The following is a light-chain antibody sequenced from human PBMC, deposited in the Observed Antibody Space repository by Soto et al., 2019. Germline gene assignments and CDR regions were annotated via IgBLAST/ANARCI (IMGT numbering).Light chain of an antibody. Sequence: IQMTQSPSSLSASVGDRVTITCRASQSISTHLNWYQQKPGKAPNLLIYAASSLQSGVPSRFSGSGSGTDFTLTISSLQPEDFETYFCQQSYITPAGFGGGTKV. CDR3: QQSYITPAG. J-gene: IGKJ4*01. CDR2: AAS. CDR1: QSISTH. V-gene: IGKV1-39*01.